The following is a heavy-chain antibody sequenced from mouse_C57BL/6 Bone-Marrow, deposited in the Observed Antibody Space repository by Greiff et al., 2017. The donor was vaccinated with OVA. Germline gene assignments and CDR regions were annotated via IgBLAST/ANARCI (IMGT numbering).Heavy chain of an antibody. Sequence: VQRVESGPELVKPGASVKISCKASGYAFSSSWMNWVKQRPGKGLEWIGRIYPGDGDTNYNGKFKGKATLTADKSSSTAYMQLSSLTSEDSAVYFCARSAAQYDYWGQGTTLTVSS. CDR1: GYAFSSSW. J-gene: IGHJ2*01. D-gene: IGHD3-2*02. CDR2: IYPGDGDT. CDR3: ARSAAQYDY. V-gene: IGHV1-82*01.